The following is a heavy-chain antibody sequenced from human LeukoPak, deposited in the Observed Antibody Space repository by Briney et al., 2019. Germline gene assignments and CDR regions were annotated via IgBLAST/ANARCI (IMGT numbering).Heavy chain of an antibody. V-gene: IGHV3-21*01. D-gene: IGHD2-2*01. CDR1: GFTFNSYS. CDR3: ARDVPAAIVDYYYYYMDV. CDR2: ISSSSSYI. J-gene: IGHJ6*03. Sequence: GRSLRLSCAASGFTFNSYSMNWVRQAPGKGLEWVSSISSSSSYIYYADSVKGRFTISRDNAKNSLYLQMNSLRAEDTAVYYCARDVPAAIVDYYYYYMDVWGKGTTVTVSS.